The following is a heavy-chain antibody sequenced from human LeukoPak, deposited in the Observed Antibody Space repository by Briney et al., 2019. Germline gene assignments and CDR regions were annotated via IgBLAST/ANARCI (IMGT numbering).Heavy chain of an antibody. CDR2: INPSGGST. CDR3: ARDRIVGAPMHRYNWFDP. V-gene: IGHV1-46*01. Sequence: ASVKVSCKASGYTFTSYYMHWVRQAPGQGLEWMGIINPSGGSTSYAQKFQGRVTMTRDTSTSTAYMELSSLRSEDTAVYYCARDRIVGAPMHRYNWFDPWGQGTLVTVSS. D-gene: IGHD1-26*01. CDR1: GYTFTSYY. J-gene: IGHJ5*02.